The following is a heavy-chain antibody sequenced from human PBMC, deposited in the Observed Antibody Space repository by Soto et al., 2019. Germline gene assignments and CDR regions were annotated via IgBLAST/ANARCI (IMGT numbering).Heavy chain of an antibody. CDR2: ISYDGSNK. Sequence: QVQLVESGGGVVQPGRSLRLSCAASGFTFSSYGMHWVRQAPGKGLEWVAVISYDGSNKYYADSVKGRFTISRDNSKNTLYLQMNSLRAEDTAVYYCAKDLSPARPTHPIYYYYGMDVCGQGTTVTVSS. J-gene: IGHJ6*02. V-gene: IGHV3-30*18. D-gene: IGHD6-6*01. CDR1: GFTFSSYG. CDR3: AKDLSPARPTHPIYYYYGMDV.